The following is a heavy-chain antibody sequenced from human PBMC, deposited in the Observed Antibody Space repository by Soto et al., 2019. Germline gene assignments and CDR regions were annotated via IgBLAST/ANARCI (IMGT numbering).Heavy chain of an antibody. CDR1: GGSISSYY. Sequence: SETLSLTCTVSGGSISSYYWSWIRQPPGKGLEWIGYIYYSGSTNYNPSLKSRVTISVDTSKNQFSLKLSSVAAADTAVYYCARGKRRDSSGYYLDYWGQGTLVTVS. D-gene: IGHD3-22*01. CDR2: IYYSGST. J-gene: IGHJ4*02. CDR3: ARGKRRDSSGYYLDY. V-gene: IGHV4-59*01.